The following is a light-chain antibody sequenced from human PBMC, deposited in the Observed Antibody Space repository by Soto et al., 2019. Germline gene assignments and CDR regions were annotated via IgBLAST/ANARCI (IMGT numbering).Light chain of an antibody. J-gene: IGLJ1*01. V-gene: IGLV2-23*01. CDR2: EGS. CDR1: ISDVGSSGP. Sequence: SVLTESACVSGYPAQSIAISYSGSISDVGSSGPVSWYQHHPGQVPKLIIYEGSRRPSGVSSRFSGSKTGNTASLTITGLQAEDEANYRCCSYVCARTYVFGTGTKVTVL. CDR3: CSYVCARTYV.